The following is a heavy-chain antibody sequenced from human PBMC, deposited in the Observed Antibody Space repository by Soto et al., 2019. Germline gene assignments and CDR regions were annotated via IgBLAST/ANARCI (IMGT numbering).Heavy chain of an antibody. CDR3: ARVRPGNYRDY. V-gene: IGHV3-7*03. CDR1: VFTVSNFW. J-gene: IGHJ4*02. Sequence: GSLRHACAARVFTVSNFWMDWVRQAPGKGLEWVAKIKEDGSEKYYADSVKGRFIISRDNARNSVYLQMNSLRAEDTAVYYCARVRPGNYRDYWGQGTLVTVSS. CDR2: IKEDGSEK. D-gene: IGHD3-10*01.